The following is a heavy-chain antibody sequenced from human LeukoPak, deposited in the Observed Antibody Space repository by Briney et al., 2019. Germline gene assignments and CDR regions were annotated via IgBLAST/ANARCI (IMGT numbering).Heavy chain of an antibody. Sequence: PGGSLRLSCAASGFTFDDYAMHWVRQAPGKGLEWVSYISSSSSTIYYADSVKGRFTISRDNAKNSLYLQMNSLRAEDTAVYYCARGSGSYAYWGQGTLVTVSS. J-gene: IGHJ4*02. CDR3: ARGSGSYAY. CDR2: ISSSSSTI. V-gene: IGHV3-48*01. D-gene: IGHD1-26*01. CDR1: GFTFDDYA.